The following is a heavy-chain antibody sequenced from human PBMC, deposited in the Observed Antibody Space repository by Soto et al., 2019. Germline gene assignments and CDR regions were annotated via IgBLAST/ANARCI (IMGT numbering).Heavy chain of an antibody. CDR1: GGTFSSYA. J-gene: IGHJ5*02. Sequence: QVQLVQSGAEVKKPGSSVKVSCKASGGTFSSYAISWVRQAPGQGLEWMGGIIPIFGTANYAQKFQGRVSITADESTSTAYMELSSLRFEDTAVYYCARAQEYSYGPGRWFDPWGQGTMVTVSS. CDR2: IIPIFGTA. V-gene: IGHV1-69*01. CDR3: ARAQEYSYGPGRWFDP. D-gene: IGHD5-18*01.